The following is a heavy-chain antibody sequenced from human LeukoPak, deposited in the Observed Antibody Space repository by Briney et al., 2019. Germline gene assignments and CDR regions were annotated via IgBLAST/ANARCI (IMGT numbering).Heavy chain of an antibody. D-gene: IGHD1-14*01. CDR1: GFTFSSYT. V-gene: IGHV3-30*04. CDR2: ISDDGHGNVQ. Sequence: PGGSLRLSCAASGFTFSSYTMHWVRQTPGKGLEWLAVISDDGHGNVQYYADSVKGRFTTSRDSSKNTLYLQMNSLTYEDTAVYFCARGHWGRITSGGYFDCWGQGTLVTVSS. J-gene: IGHJ4*02. CDR3: ARGHWGRITSGGYFDC.